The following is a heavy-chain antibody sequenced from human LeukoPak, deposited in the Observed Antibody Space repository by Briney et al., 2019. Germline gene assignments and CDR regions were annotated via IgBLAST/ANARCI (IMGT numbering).Heavy chain of an antibody. CDR3: SKARIITIFGVVQTYYFDY. Sequence: GGSLRLSCAASGFTFSNYAMSWVRQAPGKGLEWVSAISGSGGSTYYADSVKGRFTISRDNSKNTLYLQMNSLRAEDTAVYYCSKARIITIFGVVQTYYFDYWGQGTLVTVSS. CDR1: GFTFSNYA. V-gene: IGHV3-23*01. D-gene: IGHD3-3*01. CDR2: ISGSGGST. J-gene: IGHJ4*02.